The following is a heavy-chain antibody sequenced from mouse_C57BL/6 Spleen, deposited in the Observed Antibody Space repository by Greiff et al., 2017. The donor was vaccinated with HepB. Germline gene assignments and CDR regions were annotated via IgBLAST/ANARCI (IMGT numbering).Heavy chain of an antibody. V-gene: IGHV1-66*01. CDR2: IYPGSGNT. CDR1: GYSFTSYY. J-gene: IGHJ2*01. D-gene: IGHD3-3*01. Sequence: QVQLKESGPELVKPGASVKISCKASGYSFTSYYIHWVKQRPGQGLEWIGWIYPGSGNTKYNEKFKGKATLTADTSSSTAYMQLSSLTSEDSAVYYCARGWFDYWGQGTTLTVSS. CDR3: ARGWFDY.